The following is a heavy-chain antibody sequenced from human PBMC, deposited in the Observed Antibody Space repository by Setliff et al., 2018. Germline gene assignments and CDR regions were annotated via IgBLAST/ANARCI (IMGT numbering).Heavy chain of an antibody. D-gene: IGHD1-26*01. V-gene: IGHV4-4*07. Sequence: SETLSLTCTASGGSISNYYWSWIRQPAGKGLEWIGRIYTSGSTNYNPSLKSRVTMSVDTSKNQFSLKLGSVTAADTAVYYCARKGISALSGAFDMWGQGTMVTVSS. CDR2: IYTSGST. J-gene: IGHJ3*02. CDR1: GGSISNYY. CDR3: ARKGISALSGAFDM.